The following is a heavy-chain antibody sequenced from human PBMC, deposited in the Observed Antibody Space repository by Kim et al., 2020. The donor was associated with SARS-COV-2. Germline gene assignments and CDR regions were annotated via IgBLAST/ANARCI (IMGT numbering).Heavy chain of an antibody. CDR1: GFTFSIYA. Sequence: GGSLRLSCAASGFTFSIYAMTWVRQAPGKGLEWVSGINGGGDRADNADSVKGRFTISRDNSKNTVYLQMNSLRAEDTAVYYCAKGSHCSSATCFRWGFTHFDYWGQGSLVIVSS. D-gene: IGHD2-2*01. V-gene: IGHV3-23*01. CDR2: INGGGDRA. CDR3: AKGSHCSSATCFRWGFTHFDY. J-gene: IGHJ4*02.